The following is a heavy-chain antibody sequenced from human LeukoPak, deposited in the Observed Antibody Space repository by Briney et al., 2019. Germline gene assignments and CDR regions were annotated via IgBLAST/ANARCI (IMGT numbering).Heavy chain of an antibody. V-gene: IGHV3-7*01. J-gene: IGHJ4*02. CDR2: INLDGSER. Sequence: GGSLRLSCAASGFTFSGHSMTWVRQAPGEGLEWVANINLDGSERFYVDFVKGRFTISRDNADNSMYLQMNSLRAEDTAVYYCGRVIAGAIDYWGQGTLVTVSS. D-gene: IGHD6-13*01. CDR3: GRVIAGAIDY. CDR1: GFTFSGHS.